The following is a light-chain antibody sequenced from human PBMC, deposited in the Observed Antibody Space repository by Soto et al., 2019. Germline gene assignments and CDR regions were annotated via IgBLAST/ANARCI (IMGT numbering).Light chain of an antibody. J-gene: IGKJ2*01. CDR3: QHYNSWPPIYT. V-gene: IGKV3-15*01. CDR2: DTS. CDR1: QSVGDK. Sequence: EILMTQSPATLSVSPGERATLSCRASQSVGDKLAWYQQKPGQAPRLLMYDTSTRATGVPDRFSGSGSGTEFTLTISSLQSEDFAVYYCQHYNSWPPIYTFGQGTKLEIK.